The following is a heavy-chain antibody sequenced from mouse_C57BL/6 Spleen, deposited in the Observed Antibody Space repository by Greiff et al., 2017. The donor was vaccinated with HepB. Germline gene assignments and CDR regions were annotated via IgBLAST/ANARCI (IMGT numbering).Heavy chain of an antibody. J-gene: IGHJ1*03. CDR2: IYPGDGDT. D-gene: IGHD1-1*01. Sequence: VQLVESGPELVKPGASVKISCKASGYAFSSSWMNWVKQRPGKGLEWIGRIYPGDGDTNYNGKFKGKATLTADKSSSTAYMQLSSLTSEDSAVYFCARITTVVTYWYFDVWGTGTTVTVSS. V-gene: IGHV1-82*01. CDR1: GYAFSSSW. CDR3: ARITTVVTYWYFDV.